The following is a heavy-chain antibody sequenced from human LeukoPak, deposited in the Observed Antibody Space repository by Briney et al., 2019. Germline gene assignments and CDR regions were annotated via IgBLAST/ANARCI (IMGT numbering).Heavy chain of an antibody. CDR3: ARAERGYCSGGFCYSDY. V-gene: IGHV3-30*03. CDR1: GFTFSNAW. Sequence: GGSLRLSCAASGFTFSNAWMSWVRQAPGRGLEWVAVISYDGSNKYYADSVKGRFTISRDNSKNTLYLQMNSLRAEDTAVYYCARAERGYCSGGFCYSDYWGQGTLVTVSS. J-gene: IGHJ4*02. CDR2: ISYDGSNK. D-gene: IGHD2-15*01.